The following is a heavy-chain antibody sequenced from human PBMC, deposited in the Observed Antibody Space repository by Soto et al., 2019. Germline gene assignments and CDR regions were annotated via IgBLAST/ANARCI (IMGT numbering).Heavy chain of an antibody. J-gene: IGHJ4*02. CDR1: GFTFSRYS. CDR2: SSSTTNYI. V-gene: IGHV3-21*01. CDR3: ARGSEDLTSNFDY. Sequence: GGSLRLSCAPSGFTFSRYSMNWVRQAPGKGLEWVSSSSSTTNYIYYADSMKGRFTVSRDNAKNSVYLDMNRLSAEDTAVYYGARGSEDLTSNFDYWGQGTLVTVSS.